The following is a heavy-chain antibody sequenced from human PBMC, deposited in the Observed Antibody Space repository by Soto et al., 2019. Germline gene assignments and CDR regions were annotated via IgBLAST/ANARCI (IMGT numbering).Heavy chain of an antibody. CDR2: IYYSGST. Sequence: SETLSLTCAVYGGSISSGGYYWSWIRQHPGKGLEWIGYIYYSGSTYYNPSLKSRVTISVDTSKNQFSLKLSSVTAADTAVYYCARGVIGGNGMDVWGRGTTVTVSS. CDR1: GGSISSGGYY. J-gene: IGHJ6*02. CDR3: ARGVIGGNGMDV. V-gene: IGHV4-31*11. D-gene: IGHD3-16*02.